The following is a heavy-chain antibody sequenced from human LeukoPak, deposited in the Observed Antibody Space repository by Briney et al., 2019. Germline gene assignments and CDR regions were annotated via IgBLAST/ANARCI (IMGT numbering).Heavy chain of an antibody. Sequence: GGSLRLSCAASRFIFSNYWMRWVRQAPGKGLEWVANIKQDGREKYYVDSVKGRFTISRDNAKNSLSLQMDSLRAEDTAVYYCGRSGRYRPSDLWGQGTLVTVSS. CDR1: RFIFSNYW. V-gene: IGHV3-7*03. D-gene: IGHD1-26*01. CDR3: GRSGRYRPSDL. J-gene: IGHJ5*02. CDR2: IKQDGREK.